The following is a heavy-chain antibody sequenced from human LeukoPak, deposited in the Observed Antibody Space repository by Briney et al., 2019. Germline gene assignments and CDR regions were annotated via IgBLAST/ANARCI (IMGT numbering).Heavy chain of an antibody. CDR1: GFTFSSYA. V-gene: IGHV3-23*01. CDR3: AKDLYGYYDFDC. D-gene: IGHD4-17*01. Sequence: GGSLRLSCAASGFTFSSYAMSWVRQAPGKGLEWVSVISGSGGNTYYADSVKGRFTISRDNSKNTLYLQLNSQRAEDTAVYYCAKDLYGYYDFDCWGQGTLVTVSS. J-gene: IGHJ4*02. CDR2: ISGSGGNT.